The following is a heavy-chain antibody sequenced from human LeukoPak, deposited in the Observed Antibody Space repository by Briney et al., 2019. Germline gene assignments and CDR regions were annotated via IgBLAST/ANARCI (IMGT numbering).Heavy chain of an antibody. D-gene: IGHD5-12*01. Sequence: SETLSLTCTVSGYSISSGYYWSWIRQPPGKGLEWIGSIYHSGSTYYNPSLKSRVTISVDTSKNQFSLKLSSVTAADTAVYYCAGHYVATMLYNWFDPWGQGTLVTVSS. J-gene: IGHJ5*02. V-gene: IGHV4-38-2*02. CDR3: AGHYVATMLYNWFDP. CDR2: IYHSGST. CDR1: GYSISSGYY.